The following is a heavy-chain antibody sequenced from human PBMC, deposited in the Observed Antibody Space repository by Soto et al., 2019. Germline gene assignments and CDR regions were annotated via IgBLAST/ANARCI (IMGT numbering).Heavy chain of an antibody. D-gene: IGHD3-10*01. V-gene: IGHV5-51*01. CDR2: IYPGDSDT. Sequence: GESLKISCKGSGYNFARNWIGWVRQMPGKGLEWMGIIYPGDSDTRYSPSFQGQVTISADKSITTAYLQWTSLRASDTAMYYWARQSARFHEIDSWGTGTLVTVSS. J-gene: IGHJ4*02. CDR3: ARQSARFHEIDS. CDR1: GYNFARNW.